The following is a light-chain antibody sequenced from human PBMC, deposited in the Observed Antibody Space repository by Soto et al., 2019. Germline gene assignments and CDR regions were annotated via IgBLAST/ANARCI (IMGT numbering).Light chain of an antibody. J-gene: IGKJ4*01. CDR3: QQYNSYSPLT. CDR2: TAS. V-gene: IGKV1-5*01. CDR1: QTISSW. Sequence: DIQMTQSPSTLSGSVGDRVTITCRASQTISSWLAWYQQKPGKAPKLLIYTASNLEVGVPSRFSGSGSGTDFTLTISSLQPDDFATYYCQQYNSYSPLTFGGGTKVDIK.